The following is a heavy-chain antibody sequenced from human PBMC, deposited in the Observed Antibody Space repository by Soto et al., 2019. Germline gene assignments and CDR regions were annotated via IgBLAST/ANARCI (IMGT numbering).Heavy chain of an antibody. CDR2: FDPEDGET. CDR1: GYTLTELS. D-gene: IGHD3-10*01. Sequence: ASVKVSCEVSGYTLTELSMHWVRQAPGKGLEWMGGFDPEDGETIYAQKFQGRVTMTEDTSTDTAYMELSSLRSEDTAVYYCATTYYYGSGSPRTLYYYYYGMDVWGQGTTVTVSS. CDR3: ATTYYYGSGSPRTLYYYYYGMDV. V-gene: IGHV1-24*01. J-gene: IGHJ6*02.